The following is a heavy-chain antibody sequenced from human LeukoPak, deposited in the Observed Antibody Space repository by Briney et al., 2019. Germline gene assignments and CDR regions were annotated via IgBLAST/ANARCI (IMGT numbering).Heavy chain of an antibody. CDR2: ISSSGTTI. D-gene: IGHD1-26*01. Sequence: GGSLRLSCTGSGFSVSNYYMSWVRQAPGKGPEWISYISSSGTTIHYAESVKGRFTISRDNAKNALYLQMNSLRAEDTAVYYCTRDPLWDLADYWGQGTLVTVSS. J-gene: IGHJ4*02. CDR1: GFSVSNYY. V-gene: IGHV3-11*04. CDR3: TRDPLWDLADY.